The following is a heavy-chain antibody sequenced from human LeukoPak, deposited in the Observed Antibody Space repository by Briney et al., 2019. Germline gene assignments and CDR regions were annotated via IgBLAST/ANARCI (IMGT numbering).Heavy chain of an antibody. CDR1: GYTFTSYG. J-gene: IGHJ4*02. CDR2: ISAYNGNT. V-gene: IGHV1-18*01. CDR3: ARADSSGYSDFDY. Sequence: GASVKLSCKASGYTFTSYGISWVRQAPGQGLEWMGWISAYNGNTNYAQKLQGRVTITTDTSTSTAYMELSSLRSEDTAVYYCARADSSGYSDFDYWSQGTLVTVSS. D-gene: IGHD3-22*01.